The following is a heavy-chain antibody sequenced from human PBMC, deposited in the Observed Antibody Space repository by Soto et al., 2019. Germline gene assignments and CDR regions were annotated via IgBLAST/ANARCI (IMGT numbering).Heavy chain of an antibody. Sequence: SETLSLTCTVSGGSVSSRSFYWSWLRQSPGRGLEWIGYIHDSYSTNYSPSLKSRVTISVDTSKNQFALRLRSVTTADTAVYYWARGPTPSFTVEGEGDGIPHYAIDFWGQGNTVTVSS. CDR3: ARGPTPSFTVEGEGDGIPHYAIDF. CDR2: IHDSYST. CDR1: GGSVSSRSFY. J-gene: IGHJ6*02. D-gene: IGHD3-10*01. V-gene: IGHV4-61*01.